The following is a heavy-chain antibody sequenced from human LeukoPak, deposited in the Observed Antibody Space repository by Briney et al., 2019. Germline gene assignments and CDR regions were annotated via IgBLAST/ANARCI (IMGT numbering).Heavy chain of an antibody. Sequence: SVKVSCKASGGTFSSYAISWVRQAPGQGLEWMGGIIPIFGTANYAQKFQGRVTITADESTSTAYMELSSLRSEDTAVYYCARASMETTVTTLWFDYWGQGTLVTVSS. CDR3: ARASMETTVTTLWFDY. CDR2: IIPIFGTA. D-gene: IGHD4-17*01. J-gene: IGHJ4*02. CDR1: GGTFSSYA. V-gene: IGHV1-69*13.